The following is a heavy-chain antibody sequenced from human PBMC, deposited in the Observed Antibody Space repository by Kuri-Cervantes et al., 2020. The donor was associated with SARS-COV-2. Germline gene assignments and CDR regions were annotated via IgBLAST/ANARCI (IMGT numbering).Heavy chain of an antibody. Sequence: GGSLRLSCAVSGFTFSSYWMSWVRQAPGKGLEWVEDIKHDGGEEYYVDSVKGRFIISRDNAKNSLYLQMHSLKTEDTAVYYCTTDGRRAIFGVVTNRYYYYYGMDVWGQGTAVTVSS. CDR2: IKHDGGEE. V-gene: IGHV3-7*05. D-gene: IGHD3-3*01. CDR1: GFTFSSYW. CDR3: TTDGRRAIFGVVTNRYYYYYGMDV. J-gene: IGHJ6*02.